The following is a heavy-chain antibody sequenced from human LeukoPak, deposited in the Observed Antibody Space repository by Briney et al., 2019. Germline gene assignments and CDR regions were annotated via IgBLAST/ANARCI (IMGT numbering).Heavy chain of an antibody. CDR3: ASGSYSSGWYLSY. J-gene: IGHJ4*02. V-gene: IGHV3-7*02. CDR1: GFTFSTYW. CDR2: IKHDGSEK. D-gene: IGHD6-19*01. Sequence: GGSLRLSCAASGFTFSTYWMSWVRQAPGKGLEWVANIKHDGSEKFYVDSVKGRFTISRDNAKNSLYLQLNSLRDEDTAVYYCASGSYSSGWYLSYWGQGTQVTVSS.